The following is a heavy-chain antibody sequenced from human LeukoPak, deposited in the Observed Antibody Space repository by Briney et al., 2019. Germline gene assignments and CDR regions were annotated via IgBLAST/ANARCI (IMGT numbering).Heavy chain of an antibody. J-gene: IGHJ6*02. Sequence: ASVKVSCKASGYTFTSYDINWVRQATGQGLEWMGWMSPNSGNTGYAQKFQGRVTMTRNTSISTAYMELSSLRSEDTAVYYCAITYCGGDCYSPYYYGMDVWGQGTTVTVSS. CDR2: MSPNSGNT. D-gene: IGHD2-21*02. CDR3: AITYCGGDCYSPYYYGMDV. V-gene: IGHV1-8*01. CDR1: GYTFTSYD.